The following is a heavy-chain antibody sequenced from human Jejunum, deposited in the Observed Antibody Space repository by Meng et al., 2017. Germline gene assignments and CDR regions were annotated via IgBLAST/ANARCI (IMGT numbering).Heavy chain of an antibody. Sequence: QLQLQESGPGLVKPSETLSLTCTVSGGSISSSNYYWGWIRKPPGKGLEWIGSIYYSGSTDYNPSLKSRVTISVDTSKKQFSLKLSSVTAADTAMYYCVRQRYCSAGSCYSDSWGQGTLVTVSS. CDR3: VRQRYCSAGSCYSDS. CDR2: IYYSGST. J-gene: IGHJ4*02. V-gene: IGHV4-39*01. CDR1: GGSISSSNYY. D-gene: IGHD2-15*01.